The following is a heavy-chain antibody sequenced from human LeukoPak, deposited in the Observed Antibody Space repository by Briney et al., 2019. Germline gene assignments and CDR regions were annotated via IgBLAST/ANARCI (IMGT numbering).Heavy chain of an antibody. CDR2: ISSSGSTI. D-gene: IGHD6-13*01. J-gene: IGHJ4*02. CDR3: AVTGYSSSWYQYYFDY. Sequence: PGGSLRLSCAASGFTFSDYYMSWIRQAPGKGLEWVSYISSSGSTIYYADSVKGRFTISRDNAKNSLYLQMNSLRAEDTAVYYCAVTGYSSSWYQYYFDYWGQGTLVTVSS. V-gene: IGHV3-11*04. CDR1: GFTFSDYY.